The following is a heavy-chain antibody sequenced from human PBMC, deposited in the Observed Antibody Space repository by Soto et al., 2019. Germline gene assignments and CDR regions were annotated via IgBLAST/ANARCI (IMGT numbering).Heavy chain of an antibody. Sequence: QVQLVESGGGVVQPGRSLRLSCAASGFTFSSYAMHWVRQAPGKGLEWVAVISYDGSNKYYADSVKGRFTISRYNSKNTLYLQMNSLRAEDTAVYYCARGVVGATAKNYYFDYWGQGTLVTVSS. CDR3: ARGVVGATAKNYYFDY. CDR1: GFTFSSYA. V-gene: IGHV3-30-3*01. J-gene: IGHJ4*02. D-gene: IGHD1-26*01. CDR2: ISYDGSNK.